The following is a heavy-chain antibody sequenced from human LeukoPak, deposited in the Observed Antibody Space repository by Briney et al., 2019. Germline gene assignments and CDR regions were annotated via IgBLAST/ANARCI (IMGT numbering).Heavy chain of an antibody. CDR2: IKEDGTRK. J-gene: IGHJ4*02. D-gene: IGHD3-3*01. V-gene: IGHV3-7*01. CDR1: GFTFSSHW. CDR3: ARLPYDFWSGYSYFDY. Sequence: PGGSLRLSCAASGFTFSSHWMTWVRQAPGKGLEWVANIKEDGTRKNYMDSVKGRFTISRDNAKNSLYLQMNSLRAEDTAVYYCARLPYDFWSGYSYFDYWGQGTLVTVSS.